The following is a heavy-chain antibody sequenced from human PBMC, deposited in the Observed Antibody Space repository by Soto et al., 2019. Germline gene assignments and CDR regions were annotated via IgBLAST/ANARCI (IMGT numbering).Heavy chain of an antibody. V-gene: IGHV4-4*02. J-gene: IGHJ4*02. D-gene: IGHD3-10*01. CDR1: GDSISSMNW. CDR3: ARYDYGSGNDYNIDY. Sequence: QVQLQESGPGLVKPSGTLSLTCAVSGDSISSMNWWSWVRQPPGKGLEWIGEIHHSGSTNYNPSLKSRVTISVEESRNQFSLKLSSVTAADTAVYYCARYDYGSGNDYNIDYWGQGILVTVSS. CDR2: IHHSGST.